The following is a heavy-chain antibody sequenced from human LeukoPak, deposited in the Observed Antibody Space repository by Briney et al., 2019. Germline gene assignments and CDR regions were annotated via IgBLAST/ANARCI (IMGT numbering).Heavy chain of an antibody. Sequence: PSQTLSLTCAVSGGSISSGGYSWSWIRQPPGKGLEWIGYIYHSGSTYYNPSLKSRVTISVDRSKNQFSLKLSSVTAADTAVYYCARLTLDATHPYFDYWGQGTLVTVSS. D-gene: IGHD2-15*01. J-gene: IGHJ4*02. CDR2: IYHSGST. CDR1: GGSISSGGYS. CDR3: ARLTLDATHPYFDY. V-gene: IGHV4-30-2*01.